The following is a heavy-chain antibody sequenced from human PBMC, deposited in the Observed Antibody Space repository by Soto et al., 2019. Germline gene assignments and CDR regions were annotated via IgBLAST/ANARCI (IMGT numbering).Heavy chain of an antibody. J-gene: IGHJ4*02. Sequence: PGESLKISCKGSGYSFTSYWISWVRQMPGKGLEWMGRIDPSDSYTNYSPSFQGHVTISADKSISTAYLQWSSLKASDTAMYYCARHENLDISYGSGSHIDYWGQGTLVTVSS. CDR3: ARHENLDISYGSGSHIDY. CDR2: IDPSDSYT. V-gene: IGHV5-10-1*01. D-gene: IGHD3-10*01. CDR1: GYSFTSYW.